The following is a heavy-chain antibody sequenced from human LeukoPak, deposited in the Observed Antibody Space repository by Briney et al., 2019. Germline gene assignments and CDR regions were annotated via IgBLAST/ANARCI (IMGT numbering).Heavy chain of an antibody. D-gene: IGHD3-10*01. V-gene: IGHV3-23*01. Sequence: GGSLRLSCAASGFTFSSYAMSWARQAPGKGLEWVSAITNSGGSTYYADSVKGRFTISRDNSKSTLYLQMNSLTAEDTAVYYCAKRYYSGSGSFDYWGQGTLVTVSS. CDR3: AKRYYSGSGSFDY. CDR1: GFTFSSYA. J-gene: IGHJ4*02. CDR2: ITNSGGST.